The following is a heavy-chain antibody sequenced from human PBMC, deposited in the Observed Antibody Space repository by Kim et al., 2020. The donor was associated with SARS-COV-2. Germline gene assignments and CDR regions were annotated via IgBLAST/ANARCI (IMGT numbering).Heavy chain of an antibody. Sequence: GGSLRLSCAASGFTFSTYAMHWVRQAPGKGLEWVAVISYDGSNKYYADSVKGRFTISRDNSKNTLYLQMNSLRAEDTAVYYCARDRNGVVVPAAITPDYWGQGTLVTVSS. V-gene: IGHV3-30*04. J-gene: IGHJ4*02. CDR3: ARDRNGVVVPAAITPDY. D-gene: IGHD2-2*01. CDR1: GFTFSTYA. CDR2: ISYDGSNK.